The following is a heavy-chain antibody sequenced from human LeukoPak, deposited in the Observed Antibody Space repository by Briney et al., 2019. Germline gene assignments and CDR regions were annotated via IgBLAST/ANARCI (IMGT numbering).Heavy chain of an antibody. D-gene: IGHD6-13*01. CDR2: ISVDGRST. CDR1: GFSLNSYW. J-gene: IGHJ4*02. V-gene: IGHV3-74*03. CDR3: AREGYSTGWYFFDN. Sequence: PGGSLRLSCEAYGFSLNSYWMHWVRQAPGGGPVWVSRISVDGRSTAYADSVKGRFTISRDNAKNTLYLGMNSLRADDTAVYYCAREGYSTGWYFFDNWGRGTQVTVSS.